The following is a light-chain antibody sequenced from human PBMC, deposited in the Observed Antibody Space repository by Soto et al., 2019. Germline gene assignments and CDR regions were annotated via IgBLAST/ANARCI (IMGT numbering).Light chain of an antibody. CDR2: EVS. CDR1: SSDVGGYHY. CDR3: SSYTSSSTPYV. J-gene: IGLJ1*01. Sequence: QSALTQPASVSGSPGQSITISCTGTSSDVGGYHYVSWYQQHPGKARKLMIYEVSNRPSGVSNRFSGSKSGNTASLTISGLQAEDEADYYCSSYTSSSTPYVFGTGTKLTVL. V-gene: IGLV2-14*01.